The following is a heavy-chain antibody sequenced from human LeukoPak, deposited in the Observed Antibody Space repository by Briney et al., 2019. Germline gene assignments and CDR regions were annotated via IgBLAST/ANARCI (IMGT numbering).Heavy chain of an antibody. Sequence: SETLSLTCTVSGGSINNSSYYWGWIRQPPGKGLEWIGSIYYSGSTNYNPSLKSRVTISVDTSKNQFSLKLSSVTAADTAVYYCARGGNSYGLPPDYWGQGTLVTVSS. V-gene: IGHV4-39*07. CDR2: IYYSGST. D-gene: IGHD5-18*01. CDR1: GGSINNSSYY. J-gene: IGHJ4*02. CDR3: ARGGNSYGLPPDY.